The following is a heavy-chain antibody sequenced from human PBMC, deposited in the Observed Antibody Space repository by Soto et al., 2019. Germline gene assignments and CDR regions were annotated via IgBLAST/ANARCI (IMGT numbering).Heavy chain of an antibody. Sequence: PSETLSLTCTVSGGSISSGDYYWSWIRQPPGKGLGWIGYIYYSGSTYYNPSLKSRVTISVDTSKNQFSLKLSSVTAADTAVYYCARDVPPSGGSQSYYYYGMDVWGQGTTVTVSS. V-gene: IGHV4-30-4*01. CDR3: ARDVPPSGGSQSYYYYGMDV. CDR2: IYYSGST. J-gene: IGHJ6*02. CDR1: GGSISSGDYY. D-gene: IGHD2-15*01.